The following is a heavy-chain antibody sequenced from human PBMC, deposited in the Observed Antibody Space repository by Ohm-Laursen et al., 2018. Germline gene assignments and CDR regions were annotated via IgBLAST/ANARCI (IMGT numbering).Heavy chain of an antibody. CDR3: AKVSGYSYGQADY. J-gene: IGHJ4*02. CDR1: GFTFSRYA. V-gene: IGHV3-23*01. D-gene: IGHD5-18*01. CDR2: ISGSGGST. Sequence: SLRLSCAASGFTFSRYAMSWVRQAPGKGLEWVSAISGSGGSTYYADSVKGRFTISRDNSKNTLYLQMNSLRAEDTAVYYCAKVSGYSYGQADYWGQGTLVTVSS.